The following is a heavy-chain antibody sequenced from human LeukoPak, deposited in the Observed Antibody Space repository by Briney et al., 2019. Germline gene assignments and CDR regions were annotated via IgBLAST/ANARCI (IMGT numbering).Heavy chain of an antibody. CDR3: ARMELGVAGKGYYFDY. CDR2: IIPILGIA. Sequence: ASVKVSCKASGGTFSSYAISWVRQAPGQGLEWMGRIIPILGIANYAQKFQGRVTITADKSTSTAYMELSSLRSEDTAVYYCARMELGVAGKGYYFDYWGQGTLVTVSS. CDR1: GGTFSSYA. D-gene: IGHD6-19*01. V-gene: IGHV1-69*04. J-gene: IGHJ4*02.